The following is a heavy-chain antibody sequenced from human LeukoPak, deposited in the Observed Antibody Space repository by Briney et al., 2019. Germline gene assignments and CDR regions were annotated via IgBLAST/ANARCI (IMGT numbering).Heavy chain of an antibody. J-gene: IGHJ4*02. CDR1: GGSISNYY. CDR2: IYSSGST. V-gene: IGHV4-59*01. Sequence: SETLSLTCTVSGGSISNYYWSWIRQPPGKGLEWIGYIYSSGSTKYNPSLKGRVTISVDTSKNQFSLKLSTVTAADTAVYYCAGDHYYDSSGYTFGYWGQGTLVTVSS. D-gene: IGHD3-22*01. CDR3: AGDHYYDSSGYTFGY.